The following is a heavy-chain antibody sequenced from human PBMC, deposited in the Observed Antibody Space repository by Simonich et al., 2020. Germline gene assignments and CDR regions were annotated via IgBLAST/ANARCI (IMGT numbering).Heavy chain of an antibody. J-gene: IGHJ4*02. CDR3: ASGWDWGFSHMSDY. CDR1: GYTFTGYY. CDR2: INPNRGGT. V-gene: IGHV1-2*06. D-gene: IGHD7-27*01. Sequence: QVQLVQSGAEVKKPGASVKVSCKASGYTFTGYYMPWVRQAPGQGLEWMGRINPNRGGTNYAQKFQGRVTMTRDTSISTAYMELSRLRSDDTAVYYCASGWDWGFSHMSDYWGQGTLVTVSS.